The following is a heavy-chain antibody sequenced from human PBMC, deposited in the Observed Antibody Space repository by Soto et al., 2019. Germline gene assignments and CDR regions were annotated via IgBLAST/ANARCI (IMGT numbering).Heavy chain of an antibody. V-gene: IGHV1-69*01. CDR3: ARDPTARYYDSSGYYPYYFDY. CDR2: IIPIFGTA. J-gene: IGHJ4*02. Sequence: QVQLVQSGAEVKKPGSSVKVSCKASGGTFSSYAISWVRQAPGQGLEWMGGIIPIFGTANYAQKFQGRVTITADESTITAYMELSSLRSEDTAVYYCARDPTARYYDSSGYYPYYFDYWGQGTLVTVSS. D-gene: IGHD3-22*01. CDR1: GGTFSSYA.